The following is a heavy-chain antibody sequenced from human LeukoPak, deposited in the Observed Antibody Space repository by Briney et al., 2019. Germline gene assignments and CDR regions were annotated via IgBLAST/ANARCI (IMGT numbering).Heavy chain of an antibody. D-gene: IGHD3-10*02. V-gene: IGHV1-46*01. J-gene: IGHJ4*02. Sequence: ASVKVSCKASGYTFTRSNSYMHWVRQAPGQGLEWMGMITPSGGSTSYSQKFQGRVTMTRDTSTSTVYMELSSLRKEDTAVYYCARVWVFGEPRDPYYFDYWGQGTLVTVSS. CDR1: GYTFTRSNSY. CDR2: ITPSGGST. CDR3: ARVWVFGEPRDPYYFDY.